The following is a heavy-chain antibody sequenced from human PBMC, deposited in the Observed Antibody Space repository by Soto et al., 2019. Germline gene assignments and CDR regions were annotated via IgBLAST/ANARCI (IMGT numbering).Heavy chain of an antibody. D-gene: IGHD3-22*01. V-gene: IGHV3-21*01. CDR1: GFTFSLYS. Sequence: GGSLRLSCAASGFTFSLYSMIWVRQAPGKGLEWVASITSSSSYIYYEDSLKRRFTISRDNAKNSLFLQLDSLRAEDTAVYFCVRARSTDSRPDYWGQGTLVTVSS. CDR2: ITSSSSYI. CDR3: VRARSTDSRPDY. J-gene: IGHJ4*02.